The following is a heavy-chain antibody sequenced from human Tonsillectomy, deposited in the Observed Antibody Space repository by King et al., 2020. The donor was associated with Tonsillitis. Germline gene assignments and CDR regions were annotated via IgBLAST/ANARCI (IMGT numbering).Heavy chain of an antibody. CDR3: ARNDFNRFDP. CDR1: GGSISSGSYY. CDR2: IYYSGNT. D-gene: IGHD2-21*02. V-gene: IGHV4-39*01. Sequence: PLQESGPGLVKPSETLSLTCTVSGGSISSGSYYWGWIRHPPEKGLEWIGSIYYSGNTFYNPSLKSRVTISVDTSKNQFSLNLSSVTAADTAVYYCARNDFNRFDPWGQGTLVTVSS. J-gene: IGHJ5*02.